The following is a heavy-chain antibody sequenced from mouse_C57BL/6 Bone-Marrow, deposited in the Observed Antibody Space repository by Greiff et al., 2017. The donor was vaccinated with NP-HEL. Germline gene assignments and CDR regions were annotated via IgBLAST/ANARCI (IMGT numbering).Heavy chain of an antibody. CDR2: IDPSDSYT. D-gene: IGHD2-3*01. Sequence: QVQLQQPGAELVMPGASVKLSCKASGYTFTSYWMHWVKQRPGQGLEWIGEIDPSDSYTNYNQKFKGKSTLTVDKSSSTAYMQLSSLTSEDSAVYYGARDGVFFDYWGQGTTLTVSS. V-gene: IGHV1-69*01. J-gene: IGHJ2*01. CDR1: GYTFTSYW. CDR3: ARDGVFFDY.